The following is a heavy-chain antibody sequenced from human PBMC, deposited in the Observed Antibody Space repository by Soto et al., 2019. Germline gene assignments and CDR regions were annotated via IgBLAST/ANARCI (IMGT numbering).Heavy chain of an antibody. CDR3: SKDNGRRGTRLSY. J-gene: IGHJ4*01. Sequence: GRSLRLCCASSGFTFSSYAMSWVRQAPRKGLEWVSAISGSGGSTYYADSVKGRFTISRDNSKNTLYLQMNSLRAEDTAVYYCSKDNGRRGTRLSYWSQGTLVSVSA. V-gene: IGHV3-23*01. CDR1: GFTFSSYA. CDR2: ISGSGGST. D-gene: IGHD2-8*01.